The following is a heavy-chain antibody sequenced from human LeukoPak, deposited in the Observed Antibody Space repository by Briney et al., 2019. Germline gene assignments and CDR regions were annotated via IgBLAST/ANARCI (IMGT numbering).Heavy chain of an antibody. V-gene: IGHV1-69*04. CDR1: GGTFSSYA. Sequence: GASVKVSCKASGGTFSSYAIRWVRQAPGQGLEWMGRIIPILGIANYAQKFQGRVTITADKSTSTAYMELSSLRSEDTAVYYCARAAGGSYENWFDPWGQGTLVTVSS. CDR3: ARAAGGSYENWFDP. D-gene: IGHD1-26*01. CDR2: IIPILGIA. J-gene: IGHJ5*02.